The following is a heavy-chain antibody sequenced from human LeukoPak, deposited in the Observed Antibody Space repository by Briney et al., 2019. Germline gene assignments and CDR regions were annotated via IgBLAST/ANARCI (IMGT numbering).Heavy chain of an antibody. D-gene: IGHD3-22*01. Sequence: GASVKVSCKASGYTFTSYYIHWGRLAPGQGLEWMGTINPSGASTTSARKFQGRVIMTRDTSTSTVYMELSSLRSEDTALYYCARGEDSSGYYYSQRHYGMAVWGQGTTVTVSS. CDR3: ARGEDSSGYYYSQRHYGMAV. CDR1: GYTFTSYY. J-gene: IGHJ6*02. CDR2: INPSGAST. V-gene: IGHV1-46*01.